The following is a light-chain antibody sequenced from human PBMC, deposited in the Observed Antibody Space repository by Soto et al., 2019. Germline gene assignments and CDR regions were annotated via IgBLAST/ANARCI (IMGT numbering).Light chain of an antibody. Sequence: EIVLTQSPGTLSLSPGERATLSCRASQSVSSSYLDWYQQKPGQAPRLLIYGASSRATGIPDRFSGSGSGTDFTLTISRLQPEDFAMYYCQQYGSSPRTFGQGTRVEIK. CDR2: GAS. V-gene: IGKV3-20*01. CDR3: QQYGSSPRT. CDR1: QSVSSSY. J-gene: IGKJ1*01.